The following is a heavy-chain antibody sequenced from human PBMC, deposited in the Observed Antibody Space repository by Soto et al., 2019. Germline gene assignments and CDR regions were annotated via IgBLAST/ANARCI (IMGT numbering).Heavy chain of an antibody. D-gene: IGHD6-13*01. V-gene: IGHV1-2*02. CDR1: GYTFTGYY. CDR2: INPNSGGT. J-gene: IGHJ6*02. CDR3: ARVPEIAAAGTHYGMDV. Sequence: ASVKGSCKASGYTFTGYYMHWGRQAPGQGLEWMGWINPNSGGTNYAQKFQGRVTMTRDTSISTAYMELSRLRSDDTAVYYCARVPEIAAAGTHYGMDVWGQGTTVTVSS.